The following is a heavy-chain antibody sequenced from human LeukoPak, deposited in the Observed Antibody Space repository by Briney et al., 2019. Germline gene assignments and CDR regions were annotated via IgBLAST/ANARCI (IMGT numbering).Heavy chain of an antibody. Sequence: PSETLSLTCTVSGGPISPYYWSWIRQPAGKGLEWIGRIYTSGATNYNPSLSSRVTMSLDTSKNQFSLELRSVTAADTAVYYCARNREYSSGWYYFDDWGQGTLVTVSS. CDR2: IYTSGAT. V-gene: IGHV4-4*07. D-gene: IGHD6-19*01. CDR3: ARNREYSSGWYYFDD. J-gene: IGHJ4*02. CDR1: GGPISPYY.